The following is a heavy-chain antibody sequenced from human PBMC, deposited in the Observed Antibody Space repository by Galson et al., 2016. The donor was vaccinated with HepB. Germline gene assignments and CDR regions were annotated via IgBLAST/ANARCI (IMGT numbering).Heavy chain of an antibody. J-gene: IGHJ4*02. V-gene: IGHV3-30*18. D-gene: IGHD4-23*01. CDR2: ISDDGHNK. Sequence: SLRLSCAASGFTFSSYWMTWVRQAPGKGLEWVAIISDDGHNKYYADSVKGRFTISRDDSKDTVNLEMNSLRREDTAVYYCAKDFRWISDYWGQGILVTVSS. CDR3: AKDFRWISDY. CDR1: GFTFSSYW.